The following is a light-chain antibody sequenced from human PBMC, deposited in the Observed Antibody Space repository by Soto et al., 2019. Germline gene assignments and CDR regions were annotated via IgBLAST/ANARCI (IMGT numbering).Light chain of an antibody. CDR2: AAS. J-gene: IGKJ1*01. V-gene: IGKV1-39*01. Sequence: VQMTQSPSSLSASVGDRVTITCQASQRISSYLNWYQQKPGKAPKLLIYAASSLQSGVPSRFSGSGSGTDFTLTISSLQPEDFATYYCQQSYSTPWTFGQGTKVDIK. CDR1: QRISSY. CDR3: QQSYSTPWT.